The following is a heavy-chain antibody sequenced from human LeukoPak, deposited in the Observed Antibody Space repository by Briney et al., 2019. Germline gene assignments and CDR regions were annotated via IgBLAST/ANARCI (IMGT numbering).Heavy chain of an antibody. CDR2: IYYSGST. CDR3: ASETGFDAFDI. J-gene: IGHJ3*02. D-gene: IGHD3-9*01. V-gene: IGHV4-39*01. CDR1: AGYISSSSYY. Sequence: SETLSLTCTVSAGYISSSSYYWGWIRQPPGKGLEWIGSIYYSGSTYYNPSLKSRVTISVDTSKNQFSLKLSSVTAADTAVYYCASETGFDAFDIWGQGTMVTVSS.